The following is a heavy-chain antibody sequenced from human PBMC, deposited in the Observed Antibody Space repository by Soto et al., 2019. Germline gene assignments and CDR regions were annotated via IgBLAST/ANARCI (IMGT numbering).Heavy chain of an antibody. D-gene: IGHD4-4*01. V-gene: IGHV3-23*01. CDR2: ISATGGST. J-gene: IGHJ4*02. CDR1: GFTFNNYA. CDR3: AKDRLASNFDY. Sequence: EVQVLDSGGGLVQPGGSLRLSCAASGFTFNNYAMNWVRQAPGKGLEWVATISATGGSTYYADSVKGRFTISRDNSKNTLYLQMNGLRVDDTAVYYCAKDRLASNFDYWGQGTQVTVSS.